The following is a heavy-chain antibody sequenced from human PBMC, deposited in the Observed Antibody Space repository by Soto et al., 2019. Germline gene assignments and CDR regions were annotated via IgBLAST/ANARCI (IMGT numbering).Heavy chain of an antibody. D-gene: IGHD2-21*01. CDR1: VFTVSSNY. V-gene: IGHV3-53*01. Sequence: GGSLRLCCAASVFTVSSNYMSWVRQAPGKGLEWVSVIYSGGSTYYADSVKGRFTISRDNSKNTLYLQMNSMRAEDTAVYLCARAASTWVIDSRGLAAVLTISS. CDR2: IYSGGST. CDR3: ARAASTWVIDS. J-gene: IGHJ4*03.